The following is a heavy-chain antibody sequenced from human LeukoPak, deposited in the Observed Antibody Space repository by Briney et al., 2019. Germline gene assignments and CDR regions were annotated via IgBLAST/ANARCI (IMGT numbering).Heavy chain of an antibody. J-gene: IGHJ4*02. Sequence: PGGSLRLSCAASGFTFSSYSMNWLRQAPGKGLEWVSSISSSSSYIYYADSVKGRFTISRDNAKNSLYLQMNSLRAEDTAVYYCARGGTRWLQLFDYWGQGTLVTVSS. CDR1: GFTFSSYS. CDR3: ARGGTRWLQLFDY. D-gene: IGHD5-24*01. CDR2: ISSSSSYI. V-gene: IGHV3-21*01.